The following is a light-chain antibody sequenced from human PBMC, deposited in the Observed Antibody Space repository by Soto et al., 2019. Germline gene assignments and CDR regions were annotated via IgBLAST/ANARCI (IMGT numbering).Light chain of an antibody. CDR1: QSVSSN. V-gene: IGKV3-15*01. Sequence: EILMTQSPATLSVSPGERATLSCRASQSVSSNLAWYQQKPGQAPRLLIYDASTRATGIPARFSGSGSGTEFTLTVSSLQSEDFGVYYCQHYGASPKYTFGQGTKLEIK. CDR3: QHYGASPKYT. J-gene: IGKJ2*01. CDR2: DAS.